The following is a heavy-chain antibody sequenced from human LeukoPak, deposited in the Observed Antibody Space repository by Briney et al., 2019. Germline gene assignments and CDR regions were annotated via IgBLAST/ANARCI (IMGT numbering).Heavy chain of an antibody. CDR2: INPSGGST. CDR3: ARARDYYDSSGYYPEGY. V-gene: IGHV1-46*01. Sequence: ASVTVSCKASGYTFTSYYMHWVRQAPGQGLEWMGIINPSGGSTSYAQKFQGRVTMTRDTSTSTVYMELSSLRSEDTAVYYCARARDYYDSSGYYPEGYWGQGTLVTVSS. D-gene: IGHD3-22*01. CDR1: GYTFTSYY. J-gene: IGHJ4*02.